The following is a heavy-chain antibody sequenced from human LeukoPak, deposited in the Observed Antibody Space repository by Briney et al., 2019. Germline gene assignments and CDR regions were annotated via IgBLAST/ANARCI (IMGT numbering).Heavy chain of an antibody. J-gene: IGHJ4*02. CDR1: GFTFGDYA. V-gene: IGHV3-49*04. CDR2: IRSKAYGRTT. D-gene: IGHD3-22*01. Sequence: GGSLRLSCTASGFTFGDYAMSWVRQAPGKGLEWVGFIRSKAYGRTTEYAASVKGRFTISRDDSKSIAYLQMNSLKTEDTAVYYCTRASYYYDGTADYWGQGTLVTVSS. CDR3: TRASYYYDGTADY.